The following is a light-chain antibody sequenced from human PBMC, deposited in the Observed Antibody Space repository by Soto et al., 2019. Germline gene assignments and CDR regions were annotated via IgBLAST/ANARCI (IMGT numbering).Light chain of an antibody. Sequence: QSALTQPASVSGSPGQSITISCTGTNGDVGAYPYVSWYQQHPGNAPKLLIYEVADRPSGVSDRFSGSKSGNTASLTISALQAEDEAVYYCSSYATSGTNVIFGGGTKLTVL. CDR2: EVA. J-gene: IGLJ2*01. CDR1: NGDVGAYPY. CDR3: SSYATSGTNVI. V-gene: IGLV2-14*03.